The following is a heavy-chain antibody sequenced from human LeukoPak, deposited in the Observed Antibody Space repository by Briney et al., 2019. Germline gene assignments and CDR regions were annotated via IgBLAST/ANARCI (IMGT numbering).Heavy chain of an antibody. D-gene: IGHD5-18*01. CDR1: GFTFSSYA. V-gene: IGHV3-23*01. J-gene: IGHJ4*02. Sequence: GGSLRLSCAASGFTFSSYAMTWVRQAPGKGLEWISAITASGANTYYADSVKGRFTISRDNSKNTLYLQMNSLRAEDTAVYYCAREGKMAMVIYYFDYWGQGTLVTVSS. CDR2: ITASGANT. CDR3: AREGKMAMVIYYFDY.